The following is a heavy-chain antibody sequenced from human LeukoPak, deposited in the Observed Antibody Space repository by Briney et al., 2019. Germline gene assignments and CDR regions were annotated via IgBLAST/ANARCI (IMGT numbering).Heavy chain of an antibody. Sequence: ASVKVSCKASGYTFTGYYMHWVRQAPGQGLEWMGWINPNSGGTNYAQKFQGRVTMTRDTSISTAYMELSRLRSDDTAVYYCARVVMQQSFPSDYWGQGTLVTVSS. D-gene: IGHD6-13*01. CDR2: INPNSGGT. CDR1: GYTFTGYY. J-gene: IGHJ4*02. V-gene: IGHV1-2*02. CDR3: ARVVMQQSFPSDY.